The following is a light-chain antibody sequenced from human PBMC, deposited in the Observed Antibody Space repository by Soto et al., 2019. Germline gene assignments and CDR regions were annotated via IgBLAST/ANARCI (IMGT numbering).Light chain of an antibody. Sequence: DIQMTQSPSTLSASVGDRVTITCRASQSISSWLAWYQKKPGKAPKLLIYTETSLESGVPSRLSGSGSGTDFTLTISRLQPDYFATYYCQQYNSYYTFGQGTKLEIK. CDR3: QQYNSYYT. CDR1: QSISSW. J-gene: IGKJ2*01. V-gene: IGKV1-5*03. CDR2: TET.